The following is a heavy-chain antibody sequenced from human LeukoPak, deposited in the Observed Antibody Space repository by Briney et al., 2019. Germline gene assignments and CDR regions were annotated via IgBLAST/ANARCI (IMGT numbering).Heavy chain of an antibody. J-gene: IGHJ6*03. CDR1: GGSISSSSYY. V-gene: IGHV4-39*07. D-gene: IGHD5-18*01. Sequence: SETLSLTCTVSGGSISSSSYYWGWIRQPPGTGLEWLGEINHSGSTNYNPSLKSRVTISVDTSKNQFSLKLTSVTAADTAVYYCARTTEGGYTYGYFYYYYMDVWGKGTTVTISS. CDR2: INHSGST. CDR3: ARTTEGGYTYGYFYYYYMDV.